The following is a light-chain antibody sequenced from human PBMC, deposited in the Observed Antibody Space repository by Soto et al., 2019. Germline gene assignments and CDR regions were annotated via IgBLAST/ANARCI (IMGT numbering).Light chain of an antibody. Sequence: QPVLTQPASVSGSPGQSITISCTGTSSDVGGYNYVSWYQQHPGKAPKLMIYEVSNRPSGVSNRFSGSKSGNTASLTISGLQAEDEADYYCSSYTSSSTLDNYVFGTGTKVTVL. V-gene: IGLV2-14*01. CDR3: SSYTSSSTLDNYV. CDR1: SSDVGGYNY. J-gene: IGLJ1*01. CDR2: EVS.